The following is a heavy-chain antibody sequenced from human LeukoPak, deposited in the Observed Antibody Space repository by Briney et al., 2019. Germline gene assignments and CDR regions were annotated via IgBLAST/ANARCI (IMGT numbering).Heavy chain of an antibody. CDR1: GGSFSGYY. Sequence: PSHTLSLTCAVYGGSFSGYYWSWIRQPPRKGLEWIGEINHSGSTNYNPSLKSRVTISVDTSKDQFSLKLSSVTAADTAVHYCARVHSYGNSDYWGQGTLVTVSS. CDR2: INHSGST. D-gene: IGHD5-18*01. CDR3: ARVHSYGNSDY. J-gene: IGHJ4*02. V-gene: IGHV4-34*01.